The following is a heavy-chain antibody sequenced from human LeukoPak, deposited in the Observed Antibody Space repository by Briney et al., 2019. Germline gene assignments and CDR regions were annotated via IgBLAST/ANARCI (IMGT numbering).Heavy chain of an antibody. D-gene: IGHD4-17*01. CDR3: ARDNYYGDTNWFDP. V-gene: IGHV3-53*01. CDR1: GFTVSSNY. Sequence: PGGSLRLSCAASGFTVSSNYMSWVRQAPGKGLEWVSVIYSGGSTYYADSVKGRFTISRDNSKNTLYLQMNSLRAEDTAVYYCARDNYYGDTNWFDPWGQGTLVTASS. J-gene: IGHJ5*02. CDR2: IYSGGST.